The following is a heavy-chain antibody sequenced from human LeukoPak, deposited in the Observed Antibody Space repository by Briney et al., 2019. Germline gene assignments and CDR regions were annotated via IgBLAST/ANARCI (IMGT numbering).Heavy chain of an antibody. D-gene: IGHD4-11*01. CDR2: IWYDGSNQ. CDR1: GFTFNDYG. V-gene: IGHV3-33*01. CDR3: ARTNERYSNYNLFDY. J-gene: IGHJ4*02. Sequence: PGGSLRLSCAASGFTFNDYGMHWVRQAPDKGLEWVAVIWYDGSNQYYADSVKGRFTISRDNSENTLYLQMNSLRAEDTAVYYCARTNERYSNYNLFDYWGQGTLVTVSS.